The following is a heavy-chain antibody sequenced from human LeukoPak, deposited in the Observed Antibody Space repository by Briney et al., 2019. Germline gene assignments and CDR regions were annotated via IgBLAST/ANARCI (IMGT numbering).Heavy chain of an antibody. CDR3: ARKGYGSGSFSRSFDY. D-gene: IGHD3-10*01. CDR2: IYYTGST. CDR1: GGSISGYY. J-gene: IGHJ4*02. V-gene: IGHV4-59*12. Sequence: PSETLSLTCTVSGGSISGYYWNWIRQPPGKGLEWIGYIYYTGSTNYNPSLKSRVTISVDKSKNQFSLKLSSVTAADTAMYYCARKGYGSGSFSRSFDYWGQGTLVTVSS.